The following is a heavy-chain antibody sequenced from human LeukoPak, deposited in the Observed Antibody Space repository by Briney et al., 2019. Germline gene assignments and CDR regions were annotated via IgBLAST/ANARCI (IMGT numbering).Heavy chain of an antibody. J-gene: IGHJ4*02. V-gene: IGHV3-9*01. D-gene: IGHD2-15*01. CDR1: GFTFDDYA. CDR3: ARACSGGSCYSRGYFDY. Sequence: PGRSLRLSCAASGFTFDDYAMHWVRQAPGKGLEWVSGISWNSGNIDYADSVKGRFTISRDNAKNSLYLQMNSLRAEDTAVYYCARACSGGSCYSRGYFDYWGQGTLVTVSS. CDR2: ISWNSGNI.